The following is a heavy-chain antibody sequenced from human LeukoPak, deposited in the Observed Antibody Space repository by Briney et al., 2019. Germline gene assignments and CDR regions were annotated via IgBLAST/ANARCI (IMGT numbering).Heavy chain of an antibody. CDR2: IYYSGST. V-gene: IGHV4-30-2*05. D-gene: IGHD3-3*01. CDR3: AKGNYDFWSGYLKMLDY. Sequence: KPSETLSLTCAVSGGSISSGGYSWSWIRQPPGKGLEWIGYIYYSGSTYYNPSLKSRVTISVDTSKNQFSLKLSSVTAADTAVYYCAKGNYDFWSGYLKMLDYWGQGTLVTVSS. CDR1: GGSISSGGYS. J-gene: IGHJ4*02.